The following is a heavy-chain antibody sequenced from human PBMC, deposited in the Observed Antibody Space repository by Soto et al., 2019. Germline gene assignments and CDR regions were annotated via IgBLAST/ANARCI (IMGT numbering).Heavy chain of an antibody. V-gene: IGHV4-30-4*01. Sequence: QLQRQESGPGLVKPSQSLSLTCTVSGGSISSGDYYWSWIRQPPGKGLEWIGYIYYSGSTYYNPSLKSRVTISVDTSKNQFSLKLSSVTAADTAVYYCASYRVGHAFDIWGQGTMVTVSS. CDR3: ASYRVGHAFDI. J-gene: IGHJ3*02. D-gene: IGHD2-21*01. CDR2: IYYSGST. CDR1: GGSISSGDYY.